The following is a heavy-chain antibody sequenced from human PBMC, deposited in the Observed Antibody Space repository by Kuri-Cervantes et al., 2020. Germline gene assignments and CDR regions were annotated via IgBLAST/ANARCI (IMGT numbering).Heavy chain of an antibody. D-gene: IGHD5/OR15-5a*01. CDR2: FDPEDGET. CDR3: ATPGVYGGRIGYFDH. J-gene: IGHJ4*02. CDR1: GYTLTELS. V-gene: IGHV1-24*01. Sequence: ASVKVSCKVSGYTLTELSMHWVRQAPGKGLEWMGGFDPEDGETIYAQKFQGRVTMTEDTSTDTAYMELSSLRSEDTAVYYCATPGVYGGRIGYFDHWGQGTLVTVSS.